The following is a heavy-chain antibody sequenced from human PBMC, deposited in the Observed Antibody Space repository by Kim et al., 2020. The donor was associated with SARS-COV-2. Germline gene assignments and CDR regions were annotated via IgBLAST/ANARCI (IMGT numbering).Heavy chain of an antibody. D-gene: IGHD2-15*01. CDR1: GFTFSNYG. J-gene: IGHJ4*02. CDR3: AKERRKYCSGGRCRVEY. CDR2: IRYDGSTK. V-gene: IGHV3-33*03. Sequence: GGSLRLSCAASGFTFSNYGMNWVRQAPGKGLEWVSDIRYDGSTKYYADSVKGRFTISRDNSKNSLYLQMNSLRAEDTAVYYCAKERRKYCSGGRCRVEYWGQGAPVTVSS.